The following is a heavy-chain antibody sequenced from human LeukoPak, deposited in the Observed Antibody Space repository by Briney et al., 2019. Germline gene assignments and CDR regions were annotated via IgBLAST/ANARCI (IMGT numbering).Heavy chain of an antibody. J-gene: IGHJ4*02. D-gene: IGHD6-6*01. Sequence: SETLSLTCTVSGGPISRGSYYWTWIPQPAGKGLEWIERIYTSGSTNYNPSLKSRVTISVDTSKNQFSLKLSSVTAADTAVYYCARGPGGSSSSDFDYWGQGTLVTVSS. CDR1: GGPISRGSYY. CDR3: ARGPGGSSSSDFDY. V-gene: IGHV4-61*02. CDR2: IYTSGST.